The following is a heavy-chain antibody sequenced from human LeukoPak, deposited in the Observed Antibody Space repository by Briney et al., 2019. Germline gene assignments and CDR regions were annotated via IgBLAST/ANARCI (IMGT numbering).Heavy chain of an antibody. CDR1: GFTFSSYS. Sequence: PGGSLRLSCAASGFTFSSYSMNWVRQAPGKGLEWVSSISSSSSYIYYADSVKGRFTISRDSAKNSLYLQMNSLRAEDTAVYYCARSLPYYDSSGALLAEYFQHWGQGTLVTVSS. J-gene: IGHJ1*01. CDR3: ARSLPYYDSSGALLAEYFQH. CDR2: ISSSSSYI. D-gene: IGHD3-22*01. V-gene: IGHV3-21*01.